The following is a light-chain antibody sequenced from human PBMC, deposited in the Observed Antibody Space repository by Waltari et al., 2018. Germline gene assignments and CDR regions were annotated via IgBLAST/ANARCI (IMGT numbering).Light chain of an antibody. Sequence: DIVMTQSPDSLAVSLGERATINCKSSQSILYRSSNRNALAWYQQKPGQPPKLLFFWAATRESGAPDRFSVSGSGTDFTLTISSLQAEDVAVYYCQQYYNAPITFGGGTKVEIK. CDR2: WAA. V-gene: IGKV4-1*01. CDR3: QQYYNAPIT. J-gene: IGKJ4*01. CDR1: QSILYRSSNRNA.